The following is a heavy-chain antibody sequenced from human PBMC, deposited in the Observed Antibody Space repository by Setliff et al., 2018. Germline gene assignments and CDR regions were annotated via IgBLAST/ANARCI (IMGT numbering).Heavy chain of an antibody. Sequence: GASVKVSCKASGYTFTSHYMHWVRQAPGLGLEWMGTINPSSGRTSYAQKFQGRVTMIRDTSTSTVYMDMSSLRSEDTAVYYCARDVFPYHYEGAFDIWGQGTMVTGSS. CDR3: ARDVFPYHYEGAFDI. D-gene: IGHD3-22*01. CDR1: GYTFTSHY. J-gene: IGHJ3*02. CDR2: INPSSGRT. V-gene: IGHV1-46*01.